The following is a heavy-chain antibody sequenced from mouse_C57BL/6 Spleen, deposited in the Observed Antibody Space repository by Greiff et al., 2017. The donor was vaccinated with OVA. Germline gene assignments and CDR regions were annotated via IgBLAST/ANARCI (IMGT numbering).Heavy chain of an antibody. CDR1: GYTFTSYW. CDR2: IDPSDSYT. V-gene: IGHV1-50*01. CDR3: AKRNYYCGGMDY. J-gene: IGHJ4*01. Sequence: QVQLQQPGAELVKPGASVKLSCKASGYTFTSYWMQWVKQRPGQGLEWIGEIDPSDSYTNYNQKFKGKATLTVDTSSSTAYMQLSSLTSEDSAVYYCAKRNYYCGGMDYWGQGTTVTVSS. D-gene: IGHD1-1*01.